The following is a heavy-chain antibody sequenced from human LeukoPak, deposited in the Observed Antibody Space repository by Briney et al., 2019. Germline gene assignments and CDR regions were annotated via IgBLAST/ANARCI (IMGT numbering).Heavy chain of an antibody. D-gene: IGHD3-10*01. V-gene: IGHV1-2*02. CDR3: ARGFGELYYYYYYMDV. Sequence: VSVKVSCKASGYTFTGYYMHWVRQAPGQGLEWMGWVNPNSGGTNYAQKFQGRVTMTRDTSISTAYMELSRLRSDDTAVYYCARGFGELYYYYYYMDVWGKGTTVTVSS. CDR2: VNPNSGGT. J-gene: IGHJ6*03. CDR1: GYTFTGYY.